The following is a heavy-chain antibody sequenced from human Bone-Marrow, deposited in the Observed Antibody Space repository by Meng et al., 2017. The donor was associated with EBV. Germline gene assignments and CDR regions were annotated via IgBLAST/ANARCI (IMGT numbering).Heavy chain of an antibody. Sequence: VQVGQSGAGVKRPGSTVKVSCKASGGAFSNSAISWVRQAPGQGLEWMGGFIPILGTPNYAQKYQDRVTITADESTSTAYMELSGLRSEDTAVYYCARESGRGYTPDFWGQGTLVTVSS. CDR1: GGAFSNSA. J-gene: IGHJ4*02. D-gene: IGHD3-10*01. CDR2: FIPILGTP. CDR3: ARESGRGYTPDF. V-gene: IGHV1-69*01.